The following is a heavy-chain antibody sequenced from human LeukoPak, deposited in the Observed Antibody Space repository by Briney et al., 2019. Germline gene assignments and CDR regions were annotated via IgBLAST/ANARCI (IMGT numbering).Heavy chain of an antibody. V-gene: IGHV3-7*01. CDR3: ARDVFVTGNTYYFDY. Sequence: GGSLRLSCAASGFTFSSYSMNWVRQAPGKGLEWVANINQDGSEKYYVDSVKGRFTISRDNAKNSLYLQMNSLRAEDTAVYYCARDVFVTGNTYYFDYWGQGTLVTVSS. D-gene: IGHD1-7*01. CDR2: INQDGSEK. J-gene: IGHJ4*02. CDR1: GFTFSSYS.